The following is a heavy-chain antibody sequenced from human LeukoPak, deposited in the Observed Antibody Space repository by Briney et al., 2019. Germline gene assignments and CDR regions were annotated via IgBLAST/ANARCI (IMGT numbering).Heavy chain of an antibody. V-gene: IGHV3-74*01. CDR1: GFIFSTSW. CDR3: ARYDYTSL. CDR2: IYGTRT. D-gene: IGHD4-11*01. Sequence: PGGSLRLSCAASGFIFSTSWMHWVRQAPGKGLGWVARIYGTRTTCAYAVKGRFTVSIDIAQNTIYLHMHSLRAEATAVYLCARYDYTSLWGQGTLVTVSS. J-gene: IGHJ4*02.